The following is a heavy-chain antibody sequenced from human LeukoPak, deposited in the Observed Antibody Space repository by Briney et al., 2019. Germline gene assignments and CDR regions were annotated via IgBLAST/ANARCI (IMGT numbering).Heavy chain of an antibody. D-gene: IGHD1-26*01. CDR1: GFTFSSYE. V-gene: IGHV3-48*03. CDR2: ISSSGSTI. J-gene: IGHJ5*02. Sequence: GGSLRLSCAASGFTFSSYEMIWVRQAPGKGLEWVSYISSSGSTIYYADSVKGRFTISRDNSKNTLYLQMNSLRAEDTAVYYCAKDPQREWELLPNWFDPWGQGTLVTVSS. CDR3: AKDPQREWELLPNWFDP.